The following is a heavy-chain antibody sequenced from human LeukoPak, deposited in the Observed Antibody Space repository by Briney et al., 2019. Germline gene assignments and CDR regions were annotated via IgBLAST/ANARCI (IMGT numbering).Heavy chain of an antibody. CDR2: INPNSGGT. V-gene: IGHV1-2*04. J-gene: IGHJ4*02. D-gene: IGHD2-15*01. Sequence: WASVKVSCKASGYTFTGYYMHWVRQAPGQGLEWMGWINPNSGGTNYAQKFQGWVTMTRDTSISTAYMELSRLRSDDTAVYYCAIERDATGFDYWGQGTLVTVSS. CDR1: GYTFTGYY. CDR3: AIERDATGFDY.